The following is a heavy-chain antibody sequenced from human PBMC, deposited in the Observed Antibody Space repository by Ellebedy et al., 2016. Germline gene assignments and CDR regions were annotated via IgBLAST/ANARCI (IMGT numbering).Heavy chain of an antibody. CDR2: IWYDGSYK. CDR3: AKTLAQWQGDYFDY. CDR1: GFTFSTFG. D-gene: IGHD6-19*01. V-gene: IGHV3-33*06. Sequence: GGSLRLSXAASGFTFSTFGMHWVRQAPGKGLEWVAVIWYDGSYKFYGDSVKGRFTISRDNSKNTVYLQMNSLRVDDTAVYYCAKTLAQWQGDYFDYWGQGTLVTVSS. J-gene: IGHJ4*02.